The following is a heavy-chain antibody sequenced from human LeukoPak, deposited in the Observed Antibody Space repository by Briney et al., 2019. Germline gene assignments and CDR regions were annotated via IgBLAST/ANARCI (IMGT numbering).Heavy chain of an antibody. Sequence: GGSLRLSCAASGFTFTNHAMSWVRQAPGKGLDWVSGISGSGGSTYYADSVKGRFTISRDNSKNTLYLQMNSLRAEDTAVYYCARGFSHYYYAMDVWGQGTTVTVSS. V-gene: IGHV3-23*01. J-gene: IGHJ6*02. CDR1: GFTFTNHA. CDR3: ARGFSHYYYAMDV. CDR2: ISGSGGST. D-gene: IGHD2/OR15-2a*01.